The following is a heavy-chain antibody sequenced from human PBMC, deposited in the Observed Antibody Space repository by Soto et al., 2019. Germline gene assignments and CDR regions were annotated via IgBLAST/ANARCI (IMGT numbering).Heavy chain of an antibody. V-gene: IGHV4-34*01. J-gene: IGHJ3*02. D-gene: IGHD1-1*01. CDR3: ARLKTGTTSGAFDI. CDR2: INHSGST. CDR1: GGSFSGYY. Sequence: SETLSLTCAVYGGSFSGYYWIWIRQPPGKGLEWIGEINHSGSTNYNPSLKSRVTISVDTSKNQFSLKLSSVTAADTAVYYCARLKTGTTSGAFDIWGQGTMVTVSS.